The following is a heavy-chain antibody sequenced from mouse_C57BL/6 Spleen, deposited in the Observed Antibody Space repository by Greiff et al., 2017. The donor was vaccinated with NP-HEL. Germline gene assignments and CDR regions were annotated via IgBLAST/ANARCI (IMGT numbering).Heavy chain of an antibody. CDR1: GYTFTDYY. V-gene: IGHV1-26*01. Sequence: EVQLQQSGPELVKPGASVKISCKASGYTFTDYYMNWVKQSHGTSLERIGTINPNNGGTSYNQKFKGKATLTVDKSSSTANMERRSLTSEDSAVEYCAREDLDYWGQGTTLTVPS. CDR3: AREDLDY. CDR2: INPNNGGT. J-gene: IGHJ2*01.